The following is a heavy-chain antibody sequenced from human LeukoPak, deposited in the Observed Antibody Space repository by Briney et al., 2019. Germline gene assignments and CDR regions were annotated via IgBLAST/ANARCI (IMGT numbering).Heavy chain of an antibody. Sequence: GGSLRLSCAASGFTFDGHAMHWVRQAPGKGLEWVSVISGDGDRTYYADSVKGRFTVSRDNSKNSLYLQLNSLRSEDTALYYCAKDARLIHLWSIVYYYYYIDVWGKGTAVTVSS. D-gene: IGHD5-18*01. CDR1: GFTFDGHA. CDR3: AKDARLIHLWSIVYYYYYIDV. CDR2: ISGDGDRT. V-gene: IGHV3-43*02. J-gene: IGHJ6*03.